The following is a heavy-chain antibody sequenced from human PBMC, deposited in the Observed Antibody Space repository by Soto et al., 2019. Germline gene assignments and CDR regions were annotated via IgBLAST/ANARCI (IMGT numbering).Heavy chain of an antibody. J-gene: IGHJ6*02. D-gene: IGHD5-18*01. V-gene: IGHV1-69*01. CDR1: GGSFTYT. CDR2: IIPIFGTT. CDR3: ARLHSHGTYGMDV. Sequence: QMHLVQSGAEVKKPGSSVKVSCKASGGSFTYTLSWVRQASGQGLEWMGGIIPIFGTTNYAQKFQGRVTITADESTKTAYMELSTLRSEDTAVYYCARLHSHGTYGMDVWGQGTTVTVSS.